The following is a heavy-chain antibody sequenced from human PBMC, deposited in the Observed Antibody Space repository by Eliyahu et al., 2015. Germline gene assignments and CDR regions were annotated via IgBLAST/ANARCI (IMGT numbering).Heavy chain of an antibody. V-gene: IGHV1-69*01. J-gene: IGHJ5*02. CDR3: ARNVSGRYGP. CDR2: MKPILVTP. Sequence: QLVQSGAEMKRPGSSVTLSCEVSGGXFSXTAXAWVRQAPGQGLEWMGGMKPILVTPTYSATFKGRMTIIADVSARSVFLELRGLTFDDTAIYFCARNVSGRYGPWGQGTHISVSA. CDR1: GGXFSXTA. D-gene: IGHD5-18*01.